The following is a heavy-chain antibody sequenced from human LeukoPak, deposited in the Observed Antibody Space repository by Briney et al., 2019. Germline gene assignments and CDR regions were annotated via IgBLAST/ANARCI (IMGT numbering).Heavy chain of an antibody. CDR2: INHSGST. CDR3: ARQVGFIAVVFDY. J-gene: IGHJ4*02. V-gene: IGHV4-34*01. CDR1: GFIFTNAY. D-gene: IGHD6-19*01. Sequence: PGGSLRLSCAASGFIFTNAYMSWIRQPPGKGLEWIGEINHSGSTNYNPSLKSRVTISVDTSKNQFSLKLSSVTAADTAVYYCARQVGFIAVVFDYWGQGTLVTVSS.